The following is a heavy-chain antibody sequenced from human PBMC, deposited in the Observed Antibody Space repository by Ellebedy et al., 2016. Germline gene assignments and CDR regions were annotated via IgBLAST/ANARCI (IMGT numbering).Heavy chain of an antibody. Sequence: SETLSLTCTVSGGSISSYYWSWIRQPPGKGLEWIGYIYYSGSTNYNPSLKSRVTISVDTSKNQFSLKLSSVTAADTAVYYCARLFSASGLYFDYWGQGTLVTVSS. D-gene: IGHD2/OR15-2a*01. CDR1: GGSISSYY. CDR2: IYYSGST. V-gene: IGHV4-59*08. CDR3: ARLFSASGLYFDY. J-gene: IGHJ4*02.